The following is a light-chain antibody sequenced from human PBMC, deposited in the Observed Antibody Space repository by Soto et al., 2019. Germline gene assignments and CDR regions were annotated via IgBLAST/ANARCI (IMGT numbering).Light chain of an antibody. V-gene: IGKV3-15*01. Sequence: EIVMTQSPATLSVSPGDRATLSCRASQSISSSLAWYQQKPGQAPRLLIYGASTRATGIPARFSGSGSGTDFTLTISSLQSEDFAVYYCQQYNNGPTYTFGQGTKLEIK. CDR3: QQYNNGPTYT. CDR1: QSISSS. CDR2: GAS. J-gene: IGKJ2*01.